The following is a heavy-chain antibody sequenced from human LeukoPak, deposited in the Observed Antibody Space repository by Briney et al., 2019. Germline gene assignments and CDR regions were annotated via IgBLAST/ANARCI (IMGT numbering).Heavy chain of an antibody. CDR3: AKDMERYYDFWSGYYNGFDP. V-gene: IGHV3-43*02. D-gene: IGHD3-3*01. J-gene: IGHJ5*02. CDR2: ISGDGGST. CDR1: GFTFDDYA. Sequence: GGSLRLSCAASGFTFDDYAMHWVRQAPGKGLEWASLISGDGGSTYYADSVKGRFTISRDNSKNSLYLQMNSLRTEDTALYYCAKDMERYYDFWSGYYNGFDPWGQGTLVTVSS.